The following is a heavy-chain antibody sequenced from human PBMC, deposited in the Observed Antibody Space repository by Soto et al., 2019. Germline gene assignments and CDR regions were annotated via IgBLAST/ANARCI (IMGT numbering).Heavy chain of an antibody. V-gene: IGHV1-3*01. CDR2: INAGNGNT. J-gene: IGHJ4*02. Sequence: GASVKVSCKASGYTFTSYGISRVRQAPGQRLEWMGWINAGNGNTKYSQKFQGRVAITRDTSASTAYMELSSLRSEDTAVYYCARDMGFGLSDYWGQGTLVTVSS. CDR3: ARDMGFGLSDY. D-gene: IGHD3-10*01. CDR1: GYTFTSYG.